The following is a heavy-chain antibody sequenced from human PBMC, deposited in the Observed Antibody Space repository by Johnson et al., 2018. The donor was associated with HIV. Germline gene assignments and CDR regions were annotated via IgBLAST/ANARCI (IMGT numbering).Heavy chain of an antibody. CDR1: GFTFSSYW. CDR2: IKQGGSEK. V-gene: IGHV3-7*05. J-gene: IGHJ3*02. Sequence: MLLVESGGGVVQPGRSLRLSCAASGFTFSSYWMSWVRQAPGKGLEWVANIKQGGSEKYFVDSLKGRFIISRDNAKNSLYLQMNSLRAEDTAVYYCATLNGHAFDIWGQGTMVTVSS. CDR3: ATLNGHAFDI.